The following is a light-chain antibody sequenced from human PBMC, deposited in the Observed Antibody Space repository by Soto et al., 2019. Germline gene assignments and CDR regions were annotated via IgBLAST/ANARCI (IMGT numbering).Light chain of an antibody. CDR2: AVS. CDR3: QQADSFLT. V-gene: IGKV1-12*01. Sequence: DIQMTQSPPSVSASVGDRVTITCRASQGIGNWVAWYQQKPGKAPKLLIYAVSSLQSGVPSRFSGSGSGTDFTLTISSLQPEDFATYYCQQADSFLTFGGGTKVEIK. CDR1: QGIGNW. J-gene: IGKJ4*01.